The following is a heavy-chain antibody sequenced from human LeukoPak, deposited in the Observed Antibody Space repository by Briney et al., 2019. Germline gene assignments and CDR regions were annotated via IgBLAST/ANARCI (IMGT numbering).Heavy chain of an antibody. D-gene: IGHD6-6*01. CDR2: IYYSGST. V-gene: IGHV4-59*12. CDR1: GGSISNYY. Sequence: PSETLSLTCTVSGGSISNYYWSWIRQPPGKGLEWIGYIYYSGSTYYNPSLKSRVTISVDTSKNQFSLKLSSVTAADTAVYYCARGGGGSSPLYYTDVWGKGTTVTVSS. CDR3: ARGGGGSSPLYYTDV. J-gene: IGHJ6*03.